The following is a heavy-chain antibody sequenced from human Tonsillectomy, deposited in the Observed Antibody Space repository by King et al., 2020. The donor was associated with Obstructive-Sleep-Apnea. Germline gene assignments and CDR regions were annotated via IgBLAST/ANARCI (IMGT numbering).Heavy chain of an antibody. CDR1: GFTFSSYA. J-gene: IGHJ5*02. Sequence: VQLVESGGGVVQPGRSLRLSCAASGFTFSSYAMHWVRQAPGKGLEWVAVISYDGSNKYYADSVKGRFTISRDNSKNTLYLQMNSLRAEDTAVYYCARGPIEYSSPWFDPWGQGTLVTVSS. CDR3: ARGPIEYSSPWFDP. CDR2: ISYDGSNK. D-gene: IGHD6-6*01. V-gene: IGHV3-30*04.